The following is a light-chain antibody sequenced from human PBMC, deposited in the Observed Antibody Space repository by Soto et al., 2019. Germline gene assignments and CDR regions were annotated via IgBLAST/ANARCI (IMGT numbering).Light chain of an antibody. Sequence: QSVLTQPPSASGSPGQSVTISCTGTSSDVGAYNYVSWYQQHPGKAPKLMIYEVTKRPSGVPDRFSGSKSGNTASLTVSGLLPEDEADYYCSSYTSSNTPVFGGGTKLTVL. CDR1: SSDVGAYNY. CDR3: SSYTSSNTPV. CDR2: EVT. J-gene: IGLJ3*02. V-gene: IGLV2-8*01.